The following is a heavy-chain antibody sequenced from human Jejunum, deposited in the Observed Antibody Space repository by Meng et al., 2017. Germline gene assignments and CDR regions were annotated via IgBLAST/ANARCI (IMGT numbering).Heavy chain of an antibody. V-gene: IGHV3-33*01. CDR2: IWYDDSKK. D-gene: IGHD3-10*01. CDR1: GYTFTSHG. Sequence: GESLKISCATSGYTFTSHGLHWVRQAPGKGLEWVAVIWYDDSKKYYADSVKGRFTISRDDSKNTLYLQKNSLRAEDTAVYYCARCYGDIFSGDAGGRGTLVTVSS. J-gene: IGHJ5*02. CDR3: ARCYGDIFSGDA.